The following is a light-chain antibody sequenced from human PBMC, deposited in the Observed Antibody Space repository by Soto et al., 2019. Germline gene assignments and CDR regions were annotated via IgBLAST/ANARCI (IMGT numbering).Light chain of an antibody. CDR3: QQGHNWPLT. CDR2: SAS. CDR1: QSISTE. Sequence: EIAMTQSPATLSVSPGERATLSCRASQSISTELAWYQQIPGQPPRLLIYSASTRATGVPARFTGSVSGSEFTLTLSGLQSEDFAIYYCQQGHNWPLTFGQGTRLEI. J-gene: IGKJ2*01. V-gene: IGKV3-15*01.